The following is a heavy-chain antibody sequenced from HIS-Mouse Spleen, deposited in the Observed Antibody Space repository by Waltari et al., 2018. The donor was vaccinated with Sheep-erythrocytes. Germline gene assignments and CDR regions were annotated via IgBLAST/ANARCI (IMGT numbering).Heavy chain of an antibody. J-gene: IGHJ5*02. Sequence: QLQLQESGPGLVKPSETLSLTCTVSGGSISSSSYYWGWIRQPPGKGLEWIGSIYYSGSTSENPSLKSRVTISVDTSKNQFSLKLSSVTAADTAVYYCARVPPGYYDFWSGPTGPRWFDPWGQGTLVTVSS. V-gene: IGHV4-39*07. CDR2: IYYSGST. D-gene: IGHD3-3*01. CDR3: ARVPPGYYDFWSGPTGPRWFDP. CDR1: GGSISSSSYY.